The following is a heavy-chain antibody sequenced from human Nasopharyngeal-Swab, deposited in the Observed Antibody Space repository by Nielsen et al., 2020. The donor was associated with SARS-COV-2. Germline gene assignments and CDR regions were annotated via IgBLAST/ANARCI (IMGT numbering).Heavy chain of an antibody. J-gene: IGHJ4*02. Sequence: GGSLRLSCAASGFTFSSYAMSWVRQAPGKGLEWVSSFSGSGGTTYYTDAVKGRFTIPRDNSKNTLYLQMNSLRAEDTAVYYCAKDLSYDSSGYYDYWGQGTLVTVSS. CDR2: FSGSGGTT. V-gene: IGHV3-23*01. CDR1: GFTFSSYA. CDR3: AKDLSYDSSGYYDY. D-gene: IGHD3-22*01.